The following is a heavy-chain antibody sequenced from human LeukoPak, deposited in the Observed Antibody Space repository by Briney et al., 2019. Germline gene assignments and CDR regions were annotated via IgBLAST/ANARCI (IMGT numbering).Heavy chain of an antibody. CDR1: GYTFTSYG. J-gene: IGHJ5*02. D-gene: IGHD2-2*01. V-gene: IGHV1-18*01. CDR3: ARGLGTSPFNWFDP. Sequence: WASVKVSCKASGYTFTSYGISWVRQAPGQGLEWMGWISAYNGNTNYAQKLQGRVTMTTDTSTSTAYMELRSLRSDDAAVYYCARGLGTSPFNWFDPWGQGTLVTVSS. CDR2: ISAYNGNT.